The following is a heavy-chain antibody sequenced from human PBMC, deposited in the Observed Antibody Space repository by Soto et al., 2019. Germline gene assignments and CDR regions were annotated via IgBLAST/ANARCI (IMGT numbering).Heavy chain of an antibody. Sequence: ASVKVSFKASGGTFSSYAISWLRQAPGQGLEWMGGIIPIFGTANYAQKFQGRVTITADESTSTAYMELSSLRSEDTAVYYCARDPGIAAAGSWGQGTMVTVSS. CDR1: GGTFSSYA. J-gene: IGHJ3*01. CDR2: IIPIFGTA. CDR3: ARDPGIAAAGS. D-gene: IGHD6-13*01. V-gene: IGHV1-69*13.